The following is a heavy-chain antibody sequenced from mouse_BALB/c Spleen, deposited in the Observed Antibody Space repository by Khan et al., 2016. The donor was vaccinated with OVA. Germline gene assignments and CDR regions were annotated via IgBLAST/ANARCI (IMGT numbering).Heavy chain of an antibody. CDR1: GFTFSSFG. V-gene: IGHV5-17*02. D-gene: IGHD2-1*01. J-gene: IGHJ1*01. Sequence: EVELVESGGGLVQPGGSRKLSCAASGFTFSSFGIHWVRQAPKKGLEWVAYISSGSSTIYYVDTVKGRFTISRDIPKSTLFLQMTSLRSEDTAMYYCARSGGNFHWYFDVWGAGTSVTVSS. CDR2: ISSGSSTI. CDR3: ARSGGNFHWYFDV.